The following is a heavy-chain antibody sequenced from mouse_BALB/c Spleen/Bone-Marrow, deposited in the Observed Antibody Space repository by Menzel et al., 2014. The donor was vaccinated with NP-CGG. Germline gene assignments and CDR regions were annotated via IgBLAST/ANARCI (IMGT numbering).Heavy chain of an antibody. CDR1: GYSFTEYT. D-gene: IGHD4-1*01. CDR3: ARPGRLGRDWYFDV. J-gene: IGHJ1*01. V-gene: IGHV1-22*01. CDR2: INPNNGGT. Sequence: EVQLQQSGPELVKPGASVKISCKTSGYSFTEYTMHWVKQRHGKSLEWVGRINPNNGGTSYNQEFKGKATLTVDKSSSTAYMELRSLTSEDSAVYYCARPGRLGRDWYFDVWGAGTTVTVSS.